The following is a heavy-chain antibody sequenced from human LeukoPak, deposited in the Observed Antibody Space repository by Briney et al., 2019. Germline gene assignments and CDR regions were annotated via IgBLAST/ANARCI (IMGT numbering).Heavy chain of an antibody. J-gene: IGHJ4*02. V-gene: IGHV4-59*01. Sequence: PSETLSLTCTVSGGSINSYYWSWIRQPPGKGLEWIGYIYYSGSTNYNPSLKSRVTISVDTSKNQFSLKLSSVTAADTAVYYCARGGNFYVDTVPFDYWGQGTLVTVSS. D-gene: IGHD5-18*01. CDR3: ARGGNFYVDTVPFDY. CDR1: GGSINSYY. CDR2: IYYSGST.